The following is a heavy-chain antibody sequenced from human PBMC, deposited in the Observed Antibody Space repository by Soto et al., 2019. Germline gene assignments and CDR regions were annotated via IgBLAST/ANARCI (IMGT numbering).Heavy chain of an antibody. Sequence: QGQLLQSGDEVKKPGASVRVSCRASGYDFTSYGISRVRQAPGQGLEWVSWNSGYNGKRDTAQKLQRRVTMTLDTSTDTAHMELGDLTSADTAVYYCARGRIVASIHDAFEIWGQGTMVAVSS. CDR1: GYDFTSYG. V-gene: IGHV1-18*01. CDR3: ARGRIVASIHDAFEI. D-gene: IGHD2-21*01. CDR2: NSGYNGKR. J-gene: IGHJ3*02.